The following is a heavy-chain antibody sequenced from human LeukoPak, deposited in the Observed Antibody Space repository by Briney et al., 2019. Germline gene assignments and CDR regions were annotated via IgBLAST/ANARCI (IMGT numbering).Heavy chain of an antibody. CDR1: GGSISITDYY. J-gene: IGHJ4*02. CDR3: VREDSSSPGDY. CDR2: VSYSGST. Sequence: SETLSLTCTVSGGSISITDYYWGWVRQPPGKGLEWIGSVSYSGSTDYNPSLKSRVTISVDTSRNQFSLKLYSVTAADTAVYYCVREDSSSPGDYWGQGTLVTVSS. V-gene: IGHV4-39*07. D-gene: IGHD6-6*01.